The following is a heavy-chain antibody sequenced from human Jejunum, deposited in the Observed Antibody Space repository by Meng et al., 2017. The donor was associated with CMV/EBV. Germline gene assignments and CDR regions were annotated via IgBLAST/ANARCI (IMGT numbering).Heavy chain of an antibody. Sequence: FSSYGIPCVRQAPGDPLEWLGWISVSTGPTNHARDFQDRVTMTADTSTSTVYMELSSLKFDDTAVYYCARVVNALWSAYYFFVGHWGQGTRVTVSS. J-gene: IGHJ4*02. V-gene: IGHV1-18*01. CDR3: ARVVNALWSAYYFFVGH. CDR2: ISVSTGPT. CDR1: FSSYG. D-gene: IGHD3-3*01.